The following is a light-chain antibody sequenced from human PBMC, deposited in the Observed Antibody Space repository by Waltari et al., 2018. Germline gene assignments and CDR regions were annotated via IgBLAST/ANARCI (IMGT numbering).Light chain of an antibody. CDR3: NSRDSSGNHLVV. V-gene: IGLV3-19*01. J-gene: IGLJ2*01. Sequence: SSELTQDPAVSVALGQTVRITCQGDSLRSYYASWYQQKPGQAPVLVIHGKNHRPSGIPGRFSGSSSGNTASLTITGAQAEDEADYYCNSRDSSGNHLVVFGGGTKLTVL. CDR2: GKN. CDR1: SLRSYY.